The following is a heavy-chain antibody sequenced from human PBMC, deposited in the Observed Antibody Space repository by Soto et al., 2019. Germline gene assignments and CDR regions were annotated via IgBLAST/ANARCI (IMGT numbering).Heavy chain of an antibody. CDR1: GFTFSSYA. Sequence: QVQLVESGGGVVQPGRSLRLSCAASGFTFSSYAMHWVRQAPGKGLEWVAVISYDGSNKYYADSVKGRFTISRDNSKNTLYLQMNSLRAEDTAVYYCASPLLRDDYNWGYFDLWGRGTLVTVSS. CDR2: ISYDGSNK. V-gene: IGHV3-30-3*01. J-gene: IGHJ2*01. CDR3: ASPLLRDDYNWGYFDL. D-gene: IGHD4-4*01.